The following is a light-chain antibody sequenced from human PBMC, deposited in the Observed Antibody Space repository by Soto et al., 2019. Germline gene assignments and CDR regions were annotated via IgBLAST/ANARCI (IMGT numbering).Light chain of an antibody. Sequence: EIVLTQSPGTLSLSPGERATLSCRASQSVSSSHLAWYQQKPGQAPRLLISGASSRATGIPDRFTGSGSGTDFTLTISRLEPEAFAVYYCQQYGSSPRTFGQGTKVEIK. CDR2: GAS. V-gene: IGKV3-20*01. CDR3: QQYGSSPRT. J-gene: IGKJ1*01. CDR1: QSVSSSH.